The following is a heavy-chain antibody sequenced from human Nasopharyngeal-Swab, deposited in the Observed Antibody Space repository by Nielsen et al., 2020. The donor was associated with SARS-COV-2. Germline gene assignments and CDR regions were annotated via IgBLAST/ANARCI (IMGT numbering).Heavy chain of an antibody. CDR2: ISGSGGST. V-gene: IGHV3-23*01. Sequence: LTISCAASGFPFSSYAMSWVRPAPGKGPGWVSAISGSGGSTFYAGSVKGRFTISRDNSKNTLYLQMNSLRAEDTAVYYCAKDGGLTTFPYYYYYGMDVWGQGTTVTVSS. J-gene: IGHJ6*02. D-gene: IGHD4/OR15-4a*01. CDR3: AKDGGLTTFPYYYYYGMDV. CDR1: GFPFSSYA.